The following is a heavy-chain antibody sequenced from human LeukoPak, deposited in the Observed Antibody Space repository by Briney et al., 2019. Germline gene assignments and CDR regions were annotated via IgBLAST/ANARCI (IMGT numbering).Heavy chain of an antibody. CDR2: ISYSGST. J-gene: IGHJ5*02. CDR3: ARAVTTVRFDP. Sequence: QTSETLSLTCTVSGGSISSSGHYWGWIRQPPGGGLEYIGTISYSGSTYYNPSLKSRVTISVDTSKNQFSLKLSSVTAADTAVYYCARAVTTVRFDPWGQGTLVTVSS. D-gene: IGHD4-11*01. CDR1: GGSISSSGHY. V-gene: IGHV4-39*07.